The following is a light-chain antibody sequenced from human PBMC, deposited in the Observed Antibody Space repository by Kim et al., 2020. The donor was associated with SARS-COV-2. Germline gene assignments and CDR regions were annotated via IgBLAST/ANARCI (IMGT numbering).Light chain of an antibody. J-gene: IGLJ3*02. V-gene: IGLV4-69*01. Sequence: QLVLTQSPSASASLGASFKLTCTLSSGHSSYAIAWHQQQPEKGPRYLMKVNSDGSHSKGDGIPDRFSGSSSGAERYLTISSLQSEDEADYYCQTWGTGMVFGGGTQLTVL. CDR2: VNSDGSH. CDR3: QTWGTGMV. CDR1: SGHSSYA.